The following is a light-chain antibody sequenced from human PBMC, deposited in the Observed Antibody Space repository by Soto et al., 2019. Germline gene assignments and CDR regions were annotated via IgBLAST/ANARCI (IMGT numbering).Light chain of an antibody. CDR1: QSVASS. J-gene: IGKJ1*01. V-gene: IGKV3-20*01. CDR3: QQYGSSGT. Sequence: EFVLTQSPGTLSLSPGERATLSCRASQSVASSVAWYQQKPGQAPRLILYGASTRATGFPARFSGSGSGTDFTLTISRLEPEDFAVYYCQQYGSSGTFGQGTKVDIK. CDR2: GAS.